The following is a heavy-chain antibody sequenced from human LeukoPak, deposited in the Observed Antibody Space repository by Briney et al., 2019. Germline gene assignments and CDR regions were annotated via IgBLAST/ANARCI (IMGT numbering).Heavy chain of an antibody. Sequence: GGSLRLSYAASGFIFTNYFMSWVRQAPGKGLEWVASIKHDGSEKYYVDSVRGRFTISRDNTMNSLYLQMSSLRAEDTAVYYCATDRGWRTSGYYLYYFEYWGQGTLVTYSS. CDR3: ATDRGWRTSGYYLYYFEY. CDR1: GFIFTNYF. D-gene: IGHD3-3*01. V-gene: IGHV3-7*01. CDR2: IKHDGSEK. J-gene: IGHJ4*02.